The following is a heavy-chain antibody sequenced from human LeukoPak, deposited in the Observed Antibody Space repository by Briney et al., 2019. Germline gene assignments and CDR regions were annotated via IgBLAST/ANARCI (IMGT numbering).Heavy chain of an antibody. CDR2: FYTSGST. CDR1: GGSISSGSYY. Sequence: PSETLSLTCTVSGGSISSGSYYWSWIRQPAGKGLEWIGRFYTSGSTNYNPSLKSRVTISVDTSKNQFSLKLSSVTAADTAVYYCARGYLTGYYRGPYYFDYWGQGTLVTVSS. V-gene: IGHV4-61*02. J-gene: IGHJ4*02. D-gene: IGHD3-9*01. CDR3: ARGYLTGYYRGPYYFDY.